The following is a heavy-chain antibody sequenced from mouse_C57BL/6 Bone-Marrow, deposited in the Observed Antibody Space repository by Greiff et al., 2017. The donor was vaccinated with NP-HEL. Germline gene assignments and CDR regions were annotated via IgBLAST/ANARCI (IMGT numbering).Heavy chain of an antibody. D-gene: IGHD1-1*01. V-gene: IGHV1-69*01. CDR2: IDPSDSYT. J-gene: IGHJ2*01. Sequence: VQLQQPGAELVMPGASVKLSCKASGYTFTSYWMHWVKQRPGQGLAWIGEIDPSDSYTNYNQKFKGKSTLTVDKSSSTAYMQLSSLTSEDSAVYYCARMNYGSSYVPFDYWGQGTTLTVSS. CDR1: GYTFTSYW. CDR3: ARMNYGSSYVPFDY.